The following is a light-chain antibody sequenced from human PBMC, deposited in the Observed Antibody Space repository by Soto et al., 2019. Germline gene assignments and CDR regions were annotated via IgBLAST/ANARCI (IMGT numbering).Light chain of an antibody. CDR1: NIGDKA. V-gene: IGLV3-21*04. J-gene: IGLJ2*01. Sequence: SYVLTQRPSVSVAPEKTASITCGGDNIGDKAVHWYQHRPGQAPVLVIYYAFERPSGIHERFSGTNSGDTATLTISRVEAGDEADYYCQVWDTTNDHPIFGGGTKLTVL. CDR2: YAF. CDR3: QVWDTTNDHPI.